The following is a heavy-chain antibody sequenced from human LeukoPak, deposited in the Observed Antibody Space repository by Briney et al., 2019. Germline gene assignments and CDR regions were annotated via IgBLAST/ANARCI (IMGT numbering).Heavy chain of an antibody. D-gene: IGHD4-23*01. Sequence: PGGSRRLSCAASGFTVSSNYMSWVGQAPRKGLEWVSVIYSGGSTYCADSVKGRFTISRDNSKNTLYLQMNSLRAEDTAVYYCAREGGGDYFDYWGQGTLGTVSS. CDR2: IYSGGST. CDR3: AREGGGDYFDY. V-gene: IGHV3-53*01. CDR1: GFTVSSNY. J-gene: IGHJ4*02.